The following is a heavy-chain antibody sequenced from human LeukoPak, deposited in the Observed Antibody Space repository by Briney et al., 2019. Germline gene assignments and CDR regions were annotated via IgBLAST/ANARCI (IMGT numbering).Heavy chain of an antibody. V-gene: IGHV3-23*01. Sequence: GGSLRLSCVASGFTFSSYAMSWVRQAPGKGLEWVSAISGSGVTTHYAGSVKGRFSISSDNSKNTLYLQMNSLRAEDTALYYCAKKVVVGATSPYSDFQDWGQGTLVTVSS. CDR2: ISGSGVTT. CDR3: AKKVVVGATSPYSDFQD. CDR1: GFTFSSYA. J-gene: IGHJ1*01. D-gene: IGHD1-26*01.